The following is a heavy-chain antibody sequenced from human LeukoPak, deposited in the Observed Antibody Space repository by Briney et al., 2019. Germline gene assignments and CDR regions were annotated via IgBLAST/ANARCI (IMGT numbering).Heavy chain of an antibody. CDR1: GGSISSSSYY. Sequence: SETLSLTCTVSGGSISSSSYYWGWIRQPPGKGLEWIGSIYYSGSTYYNPSLKSRVTISVDTSKNQFSLKLSSVTAADTAVYYCAREGASYRIFDYWGQGTLVTVSS. CDR2: IYYSGST. CDR3: AREGASYRIFDY. J-gene: IGHJ4*02. D-gene: IGHD1-26*01. V-gene: IGHV4-39*07.